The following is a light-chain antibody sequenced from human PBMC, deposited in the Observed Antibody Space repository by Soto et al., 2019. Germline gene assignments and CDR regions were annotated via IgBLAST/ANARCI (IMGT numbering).Light chain of an antibody. CDR1: SSDVGSYNR. CDR3: YSFTSSNTYV. CDR2: EVS. V-gene: IGLV2-18*02. Sequence: QSALTQPPSVSGSPGQSVAISCTGTSSDVGSYNRVSWYQQAPGTASKVMIYEVSNRPSGVSDRFSGSKSGNTASLTISGLQPEDEADYYCYSFTSSNTYVFGTGTKVTVL. J-gene: IGLJ1*01.